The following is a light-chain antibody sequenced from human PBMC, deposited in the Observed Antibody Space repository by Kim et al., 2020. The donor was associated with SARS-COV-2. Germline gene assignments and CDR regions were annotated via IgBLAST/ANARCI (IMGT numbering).Light chain of an antibody. V-gene: IGLV3-19*01. CDR3: NSRDSNDNVV. CDR1: SLRSYY. J-gene: IGLJ2*01. CDR2: GKN. Sequence: ALGQTVRITCQGDSLRSYYATWHQQKPGQAPILVIYGKNNRPSGIPDRFSGSSSGNTASLTITGTQAGDEADYYCNSRDSNDNVVFGGGTQLTVL.